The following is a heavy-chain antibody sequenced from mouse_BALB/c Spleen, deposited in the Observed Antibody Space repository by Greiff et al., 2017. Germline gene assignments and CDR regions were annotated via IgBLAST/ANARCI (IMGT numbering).Heavy chain of an antibody. CDR2: IWSGGST. Sequence: VQLKESGPGLVQPSQSLSITCTVSGFSLTSYGVHWVRQSPGKGLEWLGVIWSGGSTDYNAAFISRLSISKDNSKSQVFFKMNSLQANDTAIYYCARRDNLYAMDYWGQGTSVTVSS. CDR3: ARRDNLYAMDY. J-gene: IGHJ4*01. V-gene: IGHV2-2*02. CDR1: GFSLTSYG. D-gene: IGHD1-3*01.